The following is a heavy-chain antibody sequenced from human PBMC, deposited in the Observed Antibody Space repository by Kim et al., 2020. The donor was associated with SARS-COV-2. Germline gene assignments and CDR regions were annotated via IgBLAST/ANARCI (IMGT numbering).Heavy chain of an antibody. Sequence: GGSLRLSCAASGFTFSSYGMHWVRQAPGKGLEWVAVIWYDGSNKYYADSVKGRFTISRDNSKNTLYLQMNSLRAEDTAVYYCATEAGIAAAGTGWGSLGYWGQGTLVTVSS. CDR3: ATEAGIAAAGTGWGSLGY. D-gene: IGHD6-13*01. CDR2: IWYDGSNK. V-gene: IGHV3-33*01. J-gene: IGHJ4*02. CDR1: GFTFSSYG.